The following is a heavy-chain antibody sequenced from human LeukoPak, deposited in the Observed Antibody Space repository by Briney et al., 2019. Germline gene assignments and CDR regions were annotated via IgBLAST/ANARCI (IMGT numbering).Heavy chain of an antibody. CDR3: ARLVCGGGSCPAEFDY. CDR1: GGSISSGGHY. D-gene: IGHD2-15*01. V-gene: IGHV4-39*02. CDR2: IYYSGST. Sequence: SETLSLTCIVSGGSISSGGHYWGWIRQPPGKGLEWIGSIYYSGSTYYNPSLNSRVTMFIDMSKNHFSLKMSSVTATDAAVYYCARLVCGGGSCPAEFDYWGQGTLVTVSS. J-gene: IGHJ4*02.